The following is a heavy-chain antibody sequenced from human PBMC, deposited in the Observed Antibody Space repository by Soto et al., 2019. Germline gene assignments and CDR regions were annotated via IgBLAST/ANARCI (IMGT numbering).Heavy chain of an antibody. J-gene: IGHJ4*02. CDR1: GGTFTTYA. D-gene: IGHD3-3*01. CDR3: ATRPQSGTYFKFDY. Sequence: QLQLVQSGAEVKKPGSSVRVSCKASGGTFTTYAFNWVRQAPGQGLEWMGGIVTISGSTKYAQNLQGRVTVTADKSTSTAYMELSSLRSEDTAVYYCATRPQSGTYFKFDYWGQGTLVTVSS. CDR2: IVTISGST. V-gene: IGHV1-69*06.